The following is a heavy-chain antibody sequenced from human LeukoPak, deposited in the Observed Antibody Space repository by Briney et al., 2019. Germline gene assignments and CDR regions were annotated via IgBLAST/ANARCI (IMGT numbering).Heavy chain of an antibody. CDR2: IYNGGSS. D-gene: IGHD2-2*01. CDR1: GFTFSSYA. CDR3: ARDDCSSTSCYRFDY. Sequence: GGSLRLSCAASGFTFSSYAMYWVRQAPGRGLEWVSIIYNGGSSYYADSVKGRFTISRDNSKNTFYLQMNSLRAEDTAVYYCARDDCSSTSCYRFDYWGQGTLVTVSS. V-gene: IGHV3-66*01. J-gene: IGHJ4*02.